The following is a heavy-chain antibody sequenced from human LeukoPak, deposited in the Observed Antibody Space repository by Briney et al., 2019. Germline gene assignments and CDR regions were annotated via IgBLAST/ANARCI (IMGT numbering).Heavy chain of an antibody. J-gene: IGHJ4*02. D-gene: IGHD2-2*01. V-gene: IGHV4-59*08. CDR2: IHYTGST. Sequence: SETLSLTCTVSGGSISGYYWSWIRQPPGKGLQFIGYIHYTGSTNYNPSLESRVTLSVDTSKNQFSLKLRSVTAADTAVYYCARLSEDTVVLPAAMAHYFDYWGQGTLVTVSS. CDR3: ARLSEDTVVLPAAMAHYFDY. CDR1: GGSISGYY.